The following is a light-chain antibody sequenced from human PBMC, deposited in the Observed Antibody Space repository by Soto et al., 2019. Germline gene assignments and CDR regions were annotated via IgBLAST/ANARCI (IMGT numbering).Light chain of an antibody. CDR3: QQYSSMLS. Sequence: DIQMTQSPSSLSASVGDRVTIACQSSHDVSWNLNWFQQKPGEAPKLLIYDASNLERGVPSRFSGRGAGTDFPLTISSLQPEDVATYYWQQYSSMLSFGGGTEVDLK. CDR2: DAS. CDR1: HDVSWN. J-gene: IGKJ4*01. V-gene: IGKV1-33*01.